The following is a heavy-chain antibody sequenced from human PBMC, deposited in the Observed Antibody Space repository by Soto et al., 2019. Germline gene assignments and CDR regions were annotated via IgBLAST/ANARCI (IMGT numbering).Heavy chain of an antibody. CDR3: ARAVAGIGWFDP. D-gene: IGHD6-19*01. V-gene: IGHV4-34*01. J-gene: IGHJ5*02. Sequence: SETLSLTCAVYGGSFSGYYWSWIRQPPGKGLEWIGEINHSGSTNYNPSLKSRVTISVDTSKNQFSLKLSSVTAADTAVYYCARAVAGIGWFDPWGQGTLVTVSS. CDR1: GGSFSGYY. CDR2: INHSGST.